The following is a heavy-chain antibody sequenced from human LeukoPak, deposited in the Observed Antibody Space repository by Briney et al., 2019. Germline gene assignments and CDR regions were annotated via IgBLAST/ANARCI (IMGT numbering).Heavy chain of an antibody. J-gene: IGHJ4*02. D-gene: IGHD3-10*01. V-gene: IGHV5-10-1*01. CDR3: ARGGYYYGYDY. CDR1: GYNFATYW. Sequence: GESLKISCKGSGYNFATYWISWVRQMPGKGLEWMGRIDPSDSYTNYSPSFQGHVTISADKSISTAYLQWSSLKASDTAIYYCARGGYYYGYDYWGQGTLVTVSS. CDR2: IDPSDSYT.